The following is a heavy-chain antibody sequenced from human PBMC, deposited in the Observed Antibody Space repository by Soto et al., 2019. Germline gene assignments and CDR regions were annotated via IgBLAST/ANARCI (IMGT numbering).Heavy chain of an antibody. J-gene: IGHJ3*02. CDR1: GGSISSSNW. CDR2: IYYSGST. CDR3: ARGLYLTPMGTDAFDI. Sequence: PSETLSLTCAVSGGSISSSNWWSWVRQPPGKGLEWIGEIYYSGSTYYNPSLKSRVTISVDTSKNQFSLKLSSVTAADTAVYYCARGLYLTPMGTDAFDIWGQGTMVTVSS. D-gene: IGHD5-18*01. V-gene: IGHV4-4*02.